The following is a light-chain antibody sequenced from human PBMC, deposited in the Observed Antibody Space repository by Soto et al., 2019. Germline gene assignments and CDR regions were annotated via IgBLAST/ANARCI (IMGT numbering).Light chain of an antibody. V-gene: IGLV2-11*01. CDR2: DVS. Sequence: QSALTQPRSVSGSPGQAGTISFTGSSSDVGGYNYVSWFQQRPDKAPKLIIYDVSKRPSGVHDRFSGSKSGNTASLTISGLQAEDEADYYCCSYAGSYTYVFGNGTKLTVL. J-gene: IGLJ1*01. CDR3: CSYAGSYTYV. CDR1: SSDVGGYNY.